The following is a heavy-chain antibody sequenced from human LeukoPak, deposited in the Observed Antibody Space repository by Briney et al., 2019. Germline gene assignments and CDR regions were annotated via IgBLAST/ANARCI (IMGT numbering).Heavy chain of an antibody. CDR1: GDSISSSSYY. Sequence: SETLSLTCTVSGDSISSSSYYWGWIRQPPGKGLEWIGSISYSGNTYYNPSLKSRVTISVDTSKNQFSLKLSSVTAADTAVYYCARDSGYTYGMNWFDPWGQGTLVTVSS. J-gene: IGHJ5*02. V-gene: IGHV4-39*07. CDR3: ARDSGYTYGMNWFDP. D-gene: IGHD5-18*01. CDR2: ISYSGNT.